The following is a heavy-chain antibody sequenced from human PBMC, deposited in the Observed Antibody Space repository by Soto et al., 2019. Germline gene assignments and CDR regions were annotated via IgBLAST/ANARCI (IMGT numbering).Heavy chain of an antibody. CDR3: ARGDILTGYLVPHFDY. V-gene: IGHV4-59*12. J-gene: IGHJ4*02. Sequence: SETLSLTCTVSGGSIRSYYWSWIRQPPGKGLEWIGYIYYSGSTNYNPSLKSRVTISVDTSKNQFSLKLSSVTAADTAMYYCARGDILTGYLVPHFDYWGQGALVTVSS. D-gene: IGHD3-9*01. CDR1: GGSIRSYY. CDR2: IYYSGST.